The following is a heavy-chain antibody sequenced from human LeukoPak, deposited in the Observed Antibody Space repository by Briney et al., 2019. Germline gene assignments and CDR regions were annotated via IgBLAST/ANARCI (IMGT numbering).Heavy chain of an antibody. J-gene: IGHJ4*02. V-gene: IGHV3-23*01. D-gene: IGHD1-1*01. CDR3: AKSRSGSANWALQIFDN. CDR1: GFTFSSYA. Sequence: GGSLRLSCAASGFTFSSYAMSWVRQAPGKGLEWVSAISGSGGSTYYADSVKGRFTISRDNAKNSLFLQMNSLRGEDTAVYFCAKSRSGSANWALQIFDNWGQGTLVTVSS. CDR2: ISGSGGST.